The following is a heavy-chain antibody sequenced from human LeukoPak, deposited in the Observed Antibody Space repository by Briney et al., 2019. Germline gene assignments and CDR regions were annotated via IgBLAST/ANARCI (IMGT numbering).Heavy chain of an antibody. Sequence: GGSLRLSCAASGFSFISYGMHWVRQAPGKGLEWVGVISDDGRNRKYADSVKGRFTISRDNSKDTLYLQMNSLRDEDTAVYYCAKRPSDYGDYVTYFDYWGQGTLVTVSS. CDR1: GFSFISYG. J-gene: IGHJ4*02. V-gene: IGHV3-30*18. CDR2: ISDDGRNR. CDR3: AKRPSDYGDYVTYFDY. D-gene: IGHD4-17*01.